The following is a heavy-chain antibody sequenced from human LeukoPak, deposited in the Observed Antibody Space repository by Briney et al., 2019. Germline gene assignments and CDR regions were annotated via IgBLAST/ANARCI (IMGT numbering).Heavy chain of an antibody. CDR2: MNGKGAAI. D-gene: IGHD1-7*01. CDR3: ATARNFRFEY. CDR1: GLTFRATW. Sequence: PGGSLRLSCATSGLTFRATWMHWVRQAPGKGPMWVSRMNGKGAAIDYADSVKGRFTVSRDYAKNTLFLQMNNLRTEDTALYFCATARNFRFEYWGQGSLVIVSA. J-gene: IGHJ4*02. V-gene: IGHV3-74*01.